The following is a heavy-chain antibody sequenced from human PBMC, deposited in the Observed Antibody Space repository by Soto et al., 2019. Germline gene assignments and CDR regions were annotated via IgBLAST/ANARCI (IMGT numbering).Heavy chain of an antibody. CDR2: ISYDGSSK. CDR3: AKDYRLVIPTGHEGVFDY. J-gene: IGHJ4*02. CDR1: GFRFSGCG. D-gene: IGHD2-2*01. V-gene: IGHV3-30*18. Sequence: QVQLVESGGGVVHPGKSLRLSCAASGFRFSGCGMYWVRQAPGKGLEWIAVISYDGSSKSYADSVKGRFAISRDNSKNTLSLQMNSLRDEDTAVYYCAKDYRLVIPTGHEGVFDYWGQGTRVTVSS.